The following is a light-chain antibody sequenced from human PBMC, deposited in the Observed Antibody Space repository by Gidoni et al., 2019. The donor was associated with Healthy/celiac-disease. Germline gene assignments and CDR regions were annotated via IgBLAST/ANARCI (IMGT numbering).Light chain of an antibody. CDR1: HSVSSSY. Sequence: EIVLTQSPGTLSLSPGGRATLSCRASHSVSSSYLAWYQQQPGQAPRLLIYGASSRATGLPDRFSGSGSWTACTLTISRLEPEDFAVYYCQQYGSSPPYTFXQXTKLEIK. V-gene: IGKV3-20*01. J-gene: IGKJ2*01. CDR2: GAS. CDR3: QQYGSSPPYT.